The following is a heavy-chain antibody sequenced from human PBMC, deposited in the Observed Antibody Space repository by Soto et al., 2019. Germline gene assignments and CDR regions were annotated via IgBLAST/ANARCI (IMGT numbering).Heavy chain of an antibody. CDR3: AKDSAVAGSPGFFDY. CDR2: ISYDGSNK. D-gene: IGHD6-19*01. V-gene: IGHV3-30*18. J-gene: IGHJ4*02. CDR1: GFTFSSYG. Sequence: QVQLVESGGGVVQPGRSLRLSCAASGFTFSSYGMHWVRQAPGKGLEWVADISYDGSNKYYADSVKGRFTISRDNSKNTLYLQMNSLRAEDTAVYYCAKDSAVAGSPGFFDYWGQGTLVTVSS.